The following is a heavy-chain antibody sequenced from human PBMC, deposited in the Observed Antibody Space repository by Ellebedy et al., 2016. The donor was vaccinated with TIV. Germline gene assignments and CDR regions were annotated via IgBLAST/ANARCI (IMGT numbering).Heavy chain of an antibody. CDR3: ARDHSPQWLVGKGYYYGMDV. CDR2: IDPSDSYT. CDR1: GYSFTSYW. D-gene: IGHD6-19*01. V-gene: IGHV5-10-1*01. J-gene: IGHJ6*02. Sequence: GESLKISXKGSGYSFTSYWISWVRQMPGKGLEWMGRIDPSDSYTNYSPSFQGHVTISADKSISTAYLQWSSLKASDTAMYYCARDHSPQWLVGKGYYYGMDVWGQGTTVTVSS.